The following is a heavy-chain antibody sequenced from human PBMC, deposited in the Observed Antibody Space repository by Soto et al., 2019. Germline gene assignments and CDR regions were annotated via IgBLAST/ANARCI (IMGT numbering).Heavy chain of an antibody. CDR3: ARNGAEFRNYYDSSAFDI. V-gene: IGHV1-18*01. CDR2: ISPDNGTT. CDR1: GYTFANYG. D-gene: IGHD3-22*01. Sequence: GASVKVSCKPSGYTFANYGISWVRQAPGQGLEWMGGISPDNGTTNYAQKFQGRVTMTADESTRTAYMELSSLRSEDTAVYYCARNGAEFRNYYDSSAFDIWGQGTMVTVSS. J-gene: IGHJ3*02.